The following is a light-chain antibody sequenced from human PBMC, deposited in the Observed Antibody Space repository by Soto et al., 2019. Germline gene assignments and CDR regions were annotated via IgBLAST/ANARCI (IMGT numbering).Light chain of an antibody. Sequence: IVLTQSPGTLSLSPGERATLSCRASQSVSSSYLAWYQQKPGQPPRLLIYGASRRATGIPDRFSGSGSGSDFTLTISRLEPEDFAVYYCQQYNNWPPITFGQGTRLEIK. CDR1: QSVSSSY. CDR2: GAS. CDR3: QQYNNWPPIT. J-gene: IGKJ5*01. V-gene: IGKV3-20*01.